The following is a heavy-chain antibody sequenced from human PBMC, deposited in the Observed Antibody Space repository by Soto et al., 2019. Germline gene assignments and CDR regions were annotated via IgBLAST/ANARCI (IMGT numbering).Heavy chain of an antibody. CDR1: GFTFSSYD. V-gene: IGHV3-13*01. CDR2: IGTAGDT. J-gene: IGHJ5*02. D-gene: IGHD1-26*01. CDR3: ARGQFSVGWFDP. Sequence: VGSLRLSCAASGFTFSSYDMHWVRQATGKGLEWVSAIGTAGDTYYPGSVKGRFTISRENAKNSLYLQMNSLRAGDTAVYYCARGQFSVGWFDPWGQGTLVTVSS.